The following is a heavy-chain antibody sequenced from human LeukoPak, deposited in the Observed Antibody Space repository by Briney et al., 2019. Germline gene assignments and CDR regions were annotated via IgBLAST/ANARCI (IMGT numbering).Heavy chain of an antibody. J-gene: IGHJ6*02. Sequence: GGSLRLSCAASGFTFSSYAMSWVRQAPGKGLEWVSAISGSGGSTYYADSVKGRFTISRDNSKNTLYLQMNSLGAEDTAVYYCANILLGGYCSGGSCYGAYRYYYYGMDVWGQGTTVTVSS. CDR1: GFTFSSYA. V-gene: IGHV3-23*01. CDR3: ANILLGGYCSGGSCYGAYRYYYYGMDV. D-gene: IGHD2-15*01. CDR2: ISGSGGST.